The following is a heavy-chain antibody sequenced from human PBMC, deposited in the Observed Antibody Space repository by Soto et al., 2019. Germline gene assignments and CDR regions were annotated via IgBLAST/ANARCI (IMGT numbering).Heavy chain of an antibody. V-gene: IGHV3-23*01. CDR1: GFTFSSYA. CDR2: ISGSGGST. CDR3: ARHPKRGLRFLGWGGGSLDY. J-gene: IGHJ4*02. D-gene: IGHD3-3*01. Sequence: EVQLLESGGGLVQPGGSLRLSCAASGFTFSSYAMSWVRQAPGKGLEWVSAISGSGGSTYYADSVKGRFTISRDNSKNTLYLQMNSLRAEDTAVYYCARHPKRGLRFLGWGGGSLDYWGQGTLVTVSS.